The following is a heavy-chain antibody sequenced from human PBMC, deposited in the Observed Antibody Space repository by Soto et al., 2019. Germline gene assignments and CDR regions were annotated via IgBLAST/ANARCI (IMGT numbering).Heavy chain of an antibody. D-gene: IGHD3-9*01. CDR2: IIPIFGTA. V-gene: IGHV1-69*06. CDR1: GGTFSSYA. J-gene: IGHJ6*02. CDR3: ARSGDYDILTGPRLRPDYYYGMDV. Sequence: QVQLVQSGAEVKKPGSSVKVSCKASGGTFSSYAISWVRQAPGQGLEWMGGIIPIFGTANYAQKFQGRVTITADNSTSTAYMELSSLRSEDTAVYYCARSGDYDILTGPRLRPDYYYGMDVWGQGTPVTVSS.